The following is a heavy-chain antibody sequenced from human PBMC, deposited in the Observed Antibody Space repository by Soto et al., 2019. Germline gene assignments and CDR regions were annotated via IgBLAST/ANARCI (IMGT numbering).Heavy chain of an antibody. D-gene: IGHD2-15*01. CDR2: INSDGSST. Sequence: PGGSLRLSCAASGFTFSSYWMHWVRQAPGKGLVWVSRINSDGSSTSYADSVKGRFTISRDNAKNTLYLQMNSLRAEDTAVYYCARVGGYCSGGSCYSSTVTKHEYYFDYWGQGTLVTVSS. CDR1: GFTFSSYW. CDR3: ARVGGYCSGGSCYSSTVTKHEYYFDY. J-gene: IGHJ4*02. V-gene: IGHV3-74*01.